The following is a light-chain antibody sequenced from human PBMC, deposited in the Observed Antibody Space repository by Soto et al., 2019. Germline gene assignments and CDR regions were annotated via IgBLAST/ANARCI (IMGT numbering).Light chain of an antibody. Sequence: QLVLTQPPSVSGAPGQRVTISCTGRSSNIGAGYDVHWYQQLPGTAPKFLIYGNSNRPSGVPDRFSGSKSGTSASLAITGLQAEDEADYYCQSYDSSLSGSVFGGGTKLTVL. CDR2: GNS. CDR1: SSNIGAGYD. CDR3: QSYDSSLSGSV. J-gene: IGLJ2*01. V-gene: IGLV1-40*01.